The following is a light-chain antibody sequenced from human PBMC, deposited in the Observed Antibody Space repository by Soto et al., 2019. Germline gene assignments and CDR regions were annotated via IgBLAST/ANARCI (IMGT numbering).Light chain of an antibody. CDR1: QTVYSN. Sequence: EVVMTQSPATLSVSPGERATLSCRASQTVYSNLAWYQQEPGQAPRLFIYGASTRATGIPDRFSGSGSGTEFTLSISSLQSEDFAIYYCHQYNNWPFAFGPGTKVDIK. V-gene: IGKV3D-15*01. CDR3: HQYNNWPFA. J-gene: IGKJ3*01. CDR2: GAS.